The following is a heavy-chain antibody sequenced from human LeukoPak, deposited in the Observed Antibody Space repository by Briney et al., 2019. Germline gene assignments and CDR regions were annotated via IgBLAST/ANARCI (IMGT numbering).Heavy chain of an antibody. J-gene: IGHJ1*01. CDR3: ARDKAVTTERTQYFHH. D-gene: IGHD4-11*01. CDR1: GYTFTNYG. CDR2: ISAYNGYT. V-gene: IGHV1-18*01. Sequence: ASVKVSCKASGYTFTNYGVSWVRQAPGQGLEWMGWISAYNGYTNYAQKFQFRVTMTTDTSTSTAYMKLRGLTSDDTAVYYCARDKAVTTERTQYFHHWGQGTLVTVSS.